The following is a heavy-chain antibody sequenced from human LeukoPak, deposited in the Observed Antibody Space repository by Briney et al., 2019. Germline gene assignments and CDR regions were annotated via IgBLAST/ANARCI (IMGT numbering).Heavy chain of an antibody. CDR2: ISAYNGNT. J-gene: IGHJ5*02. CDR1: GYTFTSYG. Sequence: ASVKVSCKASGYTFTSYGISWVRQAPGQGLEWMGWISAYNGNTNYAQKLQGRVTMTTDTSTSTAYMELRSLRSDDTAVYYCVRVVVEYYYDSSGPSGPWGQGTLVTVSS. V-gene: IGHV1-18*01. CDR3: VRVVVEYYYDSSGPSGP. D-gene: IGHD3-22*01.